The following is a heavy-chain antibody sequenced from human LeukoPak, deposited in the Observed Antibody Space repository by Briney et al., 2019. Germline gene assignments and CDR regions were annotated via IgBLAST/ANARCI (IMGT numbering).Heavy chain of an antibody. CDR2: IYHSGST. J-gene: IGHJ4*02. V-gene: IGHV4-38-2*02. Sequence: ASETLSLTCTVSAYSISSGYYWGWIRQPPGQGLECIGTIYHSGSTYYNPSLKSRVTISVDTSKNQFSLRLSSVTAADTAVYYCARSSRSWSTFDNWGQGTLVTVSS. D-gene: IGHD2-2*01. CDR1: AYSISSGYY. CDR3: ARSSRSWSTFDN.